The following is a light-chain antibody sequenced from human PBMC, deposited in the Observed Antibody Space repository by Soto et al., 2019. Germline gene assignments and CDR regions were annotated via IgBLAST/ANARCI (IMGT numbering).Light chain of an antibody. CDR1: SSDIGYVY. CDR2: DND. Sequence: QSVLTQPPSVSAATGQKVTISCSGSSSDIGYVYVSWYQQVPGAGPKLLIYDNDKRPSGISARFSGSNFGTSATLDITGLQAGDEADYYCGAWDDNLSVFVFGGGTKLTVL. J-gene: IGLJ2*01. V-gene: IGLV1-51*01. CDR3: GAWDDNLSVFV.